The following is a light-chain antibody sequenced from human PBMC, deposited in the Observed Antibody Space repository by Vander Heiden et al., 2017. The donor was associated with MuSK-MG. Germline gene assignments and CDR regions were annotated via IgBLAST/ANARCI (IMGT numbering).Light chain of an antibody. Sequence: QSALTQPRSVSGSPGQSVTISCPGTSSDVRGYNYVSWYQQHPGKATHSMMYDVRKRPSGVPDRFSGAKAGNTASLTISGLQAEDEADDYCCSYAGSYTSDVVFGGGTKLTVL. CDR2: DVR. CDR1: SSDVRGYNY. CDR3: CSYAGSYTSDVV. V-gene: IGLV2-11*01. J-gene: IGLJ2*01.